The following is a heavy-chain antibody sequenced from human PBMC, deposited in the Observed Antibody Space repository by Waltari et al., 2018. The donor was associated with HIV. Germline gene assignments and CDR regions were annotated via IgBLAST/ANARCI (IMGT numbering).Heavy chain of an antibody. CDR1: GGSFSGYY. CDR2: IIHNGNT. V-gene: IGHV4-34*12. D-gene: IGHD6-13*01. J-gene: IGHJ6*02. Sequence: QVQLQQWGAGLLQPSETLSLTCAVYGGSFSGYYWTWIRQPPGKGLEWLGEIIHNGNTNYNPSLKSRVTISVDTSKNQFSLKLSSMTAADTAVYYCASLFQGEQQLVPEDSPHHYYNGMDVWGQGTTVTVSS. CDR3: ASLFQGEQQLVPEDSPHHYYNGMDV.